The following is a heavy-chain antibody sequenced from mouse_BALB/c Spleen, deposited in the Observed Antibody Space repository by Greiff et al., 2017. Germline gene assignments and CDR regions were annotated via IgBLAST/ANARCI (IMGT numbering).Heavy chain of an antibody. V-gene: IGHV3-2*02. J-gene: IGHJ4*01. CDR3: APITTGYAMDY. CDR2: ISYSGST. D-gene: IGHD2-4*01. CDR1: GYSITSDYA. Sequence: EVKLQQSGPGLVKPSQSLSLTCTVTGYSITSDYAWNWIRQFPGNKLEWMGYISYSGSTSYNPSLKSRISITRDTSKNQFFLQLNSVTTEDTATYYCAPITTGYAMDYWGQGTSVTVSS.